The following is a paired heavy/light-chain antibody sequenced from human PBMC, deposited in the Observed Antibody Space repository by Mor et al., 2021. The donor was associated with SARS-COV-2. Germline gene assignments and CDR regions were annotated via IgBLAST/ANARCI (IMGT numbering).Heavy chain of an antibody. Sequence: QVQLVQSGAEVKKPGASVKVSCKASGYTFTGYYMHWVRQAPGQGLEWMGWINPNSGGTNYAQKFQGWVTMTRDTSISTAYMELSRLRSDDTAVYYCARAPYYYDSSGYSLAVFWFDPWGQGTLVTVSS. CDR2: INPNSGGT. D-gene: IGHD3-22*01. CDR3: ARAPYYYDSSGYSLAVFWFDP. V-gene: IGHV1-2*04. J-gene: IGHJ5*02. CDR1: GYTFTGYY.
Light chain of an antibody. V-gene: IGLV1-40*01. CDR2: GNS. CDR1: SSNIGAGYD. J-gene: IGLJ1*01. CDR3: QSYDSSLSGSQV. Sequence: QSVLTQPPSVSGAPGQRVTISCTGSSSNIGAGYDVHWYQQLPGTAPKLLIYGNSNRPSGVPDRFSGSKSGTSASLAITGLQAEDEADYYCQSYDSSLSGSQVFGTGTKVTVL.